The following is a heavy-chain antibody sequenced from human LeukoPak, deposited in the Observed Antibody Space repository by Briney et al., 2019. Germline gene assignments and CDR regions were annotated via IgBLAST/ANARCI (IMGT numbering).Heavy chain of an antibody. CDR2: ISYDENKK. V-gene: IGHV3-30*01. CDR3: ARKTGWQFDY. D-gene: IGHD6-19*01. Sequence: GGSLRLSCAASGFTFGSSIMHWVRQAPGKGLEWVAMISYDENKKYYADSVKGRFTISRDNFKNTLYLQMNSLRAEDTAVYYRARKTGWQFDYWGQGTLVAVSS. J-gene: IGHJ4*02. CDR1: GFTFGSSI.